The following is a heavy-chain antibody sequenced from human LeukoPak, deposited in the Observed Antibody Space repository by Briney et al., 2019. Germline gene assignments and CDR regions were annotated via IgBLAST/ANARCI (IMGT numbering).Heavy chain of an antibody. CDR2: IYTSGST. CDR1: GGSISSGSYY. J-gene: IGHJ4*02. CDR3: ASLYSSGWQPGDY. D-gene: IGHD6-19*01. Sequence: PSQTLSLTCTVSGGSISSGSYYWSWIRQPAGKGLEWIGRIYTSGSTNYNPSLKSRVTISVDTSKNQFSLKLSSVTAADTAVYYCASLYSSGWQPGDYWGQGTLVTVSS. V-gene: IGHV4-61*02.